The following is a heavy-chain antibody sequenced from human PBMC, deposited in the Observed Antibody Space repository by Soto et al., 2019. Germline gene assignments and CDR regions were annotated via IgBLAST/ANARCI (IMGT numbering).Heavy chain of an antibody. V-gene: IGHV3-74*01. CDR3: ARDRPHNWFDP. Sequence: EVQLVESGGGLVQPGGSLSLSCAASGFTISNYWMHWVRQSPGKGLVWVAGIDSYGGYSRYADSVRGRFTISRDNGKNSLYLKMNSLRHEETAVYYCARDRPHNWFDPWGQGALVTVST. J-gene: IGHJ5*02. CDR2: IDSYGGYS. CDR1: GFTISNYW.